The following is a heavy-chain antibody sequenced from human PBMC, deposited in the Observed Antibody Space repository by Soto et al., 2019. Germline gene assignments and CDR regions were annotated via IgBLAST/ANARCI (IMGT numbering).Heavy chain of an antibody. Sequence: PSETLSLTCTVSGGSISSYYWSWIRQPPGKGLEWIGYIYYSGSTNYNPSLKSRVTISEDTSKNQFSLKLSSVTAADTAVYYCERPANYYDSGGYPLFNYWGQGTLVPVSS. J-gene: IGHJ4*02. CDR2: IYYSGST. CDR3: ERPANYYDSGGYPLFNY. D-gene: IGHD3-22*01. V-gene: IGHV4-59*01. CDR1: GGSISSYY.